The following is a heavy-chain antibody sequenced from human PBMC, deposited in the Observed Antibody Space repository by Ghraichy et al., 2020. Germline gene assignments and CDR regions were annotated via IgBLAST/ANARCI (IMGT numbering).Heavy chain of an antibody. Sequence: SETLSLTCTVSGGSISSSSYYWGWIRQPPGKGLEWIGSIYYSGSTYYNPSLKSRVTISVDTSKNQFSLKLSSVTAADTAVYYCARERITMFGVVIIGTDAFDIWGQGTMVTVSS. CDR1: GGSISSSSYY. D-gene: IGHD3-3*01. J-gene: IGHJ3*02. CDR3: ARERITMFGVVIIGTDAFDI. V-gene: IGHV4-39*07. CDR2: IYYSGST.